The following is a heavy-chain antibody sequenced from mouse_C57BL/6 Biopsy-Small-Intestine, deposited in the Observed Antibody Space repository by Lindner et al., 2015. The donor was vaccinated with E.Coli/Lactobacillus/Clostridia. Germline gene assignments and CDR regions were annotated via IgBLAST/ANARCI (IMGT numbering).Heavy chain of an antibody. CDR3: TLSMGIDGMWFYYFDY. J-gene: IGHJ2*01. D-gene: IGHD1-1*02. CDR2: INLDSGET. Sequence: SVKVFCKSSGYTSRGYHMHWVRHAPGQGLEWMGWINLDSGETKYGQKFQGRVTLTRDTSINTIYMDLSGLTSDDIGLYYCTLSMGIDGMWFYYFDYWGQGTLVTVSS. V-gene: IGHV14-4*02. CDR1: GYTSRGYH.